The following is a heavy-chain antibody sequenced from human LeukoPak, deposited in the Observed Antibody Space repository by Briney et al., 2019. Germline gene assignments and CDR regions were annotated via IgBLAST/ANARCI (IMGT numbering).Heavy chain of an antibody. J-gene: IGHJ4*02. D-gene: IGHD3-10*01. CDR3: ARDPDIYGSGSFLFDY. CDR2: ISYGGSNK. CDR1: GFTFSSYA. V-gene: IGHV3-30*04. Sequence: GGSLRLSCAASGFTFSSYAMHWVRQAPGKGLEWVAVISYGGSNKYYADSVKGRFTISRDNSKNTLYLQMNSLRAEDTAVYYCARDPDIYGSGSFLFDYWGQGTLVTVSS.